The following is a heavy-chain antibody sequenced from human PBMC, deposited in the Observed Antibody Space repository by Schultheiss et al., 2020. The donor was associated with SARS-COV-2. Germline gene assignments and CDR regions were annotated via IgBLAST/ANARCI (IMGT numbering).Heavy chain of an antibody. V-gene: IGHV1-18*01. CDR3: ARVRGTTGTIDY. CDR2: ISAYNGNT. J-gene: IGHJ4*02. CDR1: GYTFTSYG. Sequence: GESLKVSCKASGYTFTSYGISWVRQAPGQGLEWMGWISAYNGNTNYAQKLQGRVTMTRDTSISTAYMELSRLRSDDTAVYYCARVRGTTGTIDYWGQGTLVTVSS. D-gene: IGHD1-1*01.